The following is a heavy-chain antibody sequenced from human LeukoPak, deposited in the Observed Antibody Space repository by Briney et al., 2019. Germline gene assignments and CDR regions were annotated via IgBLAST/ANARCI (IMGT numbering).Heavy chain of an antibody. Sequence: GGSLRLSCAASGFSFSSYSMTWVRQAPGKGLVWVSHINTDGNSMTYGDSAKGRFTISRDNAKNTLYLQMSNLRVEDTGVYYCGRGTAITAGIDYWGQGTQVTVSS. CDR1: GFSFSSYS. D-gene: IGHD6-13*01. CDR3: GRGTAITAGIDY. J-gene: IGHJ4*02. V-gene: IGHV3-74*03. CDR2: INTDGNSM.